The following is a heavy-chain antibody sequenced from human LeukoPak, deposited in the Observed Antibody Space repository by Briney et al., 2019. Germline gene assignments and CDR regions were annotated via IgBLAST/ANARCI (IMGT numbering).Heavy chain of an antibody. CDR1: GFTLSNAW. J-gene: IGHJ4*02. D-gene: IGHD3-10*01. CDR3: TTSPLYYYGSGTPYY. Sequence: GGSLRLSCAASGFTLSNAWMGWVRQAPGKGLEWVGRIKSKTDGGAPDYAAPVKGRFAISRDDSKNTLSLQMNSLKTEDTAIYYCTTSPLYYYGSGTPYYWGQGTLVTVSS. CDR2: IKSKTDGGAP. V-gene: IGHV3-15*01.